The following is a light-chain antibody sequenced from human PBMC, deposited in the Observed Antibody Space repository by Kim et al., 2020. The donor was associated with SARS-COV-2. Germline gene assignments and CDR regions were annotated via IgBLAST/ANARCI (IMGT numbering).Light chain of an antibody. J-gene: IGLJ3*02. CDR3: ATWDDSLDGLA. Sequence: GQGVTISCSGSRPHIGNNAVKWYQQLPGTAHQLLIYNNDQRPSGVPDRFSGSKSGTSASLAISGLQSEDESDYYCATWDDSLDGLAFGGGTKLTVL. CDR1: RPHIGNNA. CDR2: NND. V-gene: IGLV1-44*01.